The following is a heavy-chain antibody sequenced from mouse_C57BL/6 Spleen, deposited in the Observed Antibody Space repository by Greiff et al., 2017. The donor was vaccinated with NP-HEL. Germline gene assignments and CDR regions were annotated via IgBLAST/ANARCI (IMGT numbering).Heavy chain of an antibody. J-gene: IGHJ1*03. D-gene: IGHD3-2*02. Sequence: EVQLQQSGPELVKPGASVKIPCKASGYTFTDYNMDWVKQSHGKSLEWIGDINPNNGGTIYNQKFKGKATLTVDKSSSTAYMELRSLTSEDTAVYYGAREGGRSGYGGWYFDVWGTGTTVTVAS. V-gene: IGHV1-18*01. CDR1: GYTFTDYN. CDR3: AREGGRSGYGGWYFDV. CDR2: INPNNGGT.